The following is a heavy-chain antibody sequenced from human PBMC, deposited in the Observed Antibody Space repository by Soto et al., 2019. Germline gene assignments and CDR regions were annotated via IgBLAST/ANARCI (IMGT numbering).Heavy chain of an antibody. CDR1: GGSISSGDYY. Sequence: SETLSLTCTVSGGSISSGDYYWSWIRQPPGKGLEWIGYIYYSGSTYYNPSLKSRVTISVDTSKNQFSLKLSSVTAADTAVYHCARARLTGTISGIDFDYWGQGTLVTAPQ. CDR2: IYYSGST. V-gene: IGHV4-30-4*01. CDR3: ARARLTGTISGIDFDY. J-gene: IGHJ4*02. D-gene: IGHD1-7*01.